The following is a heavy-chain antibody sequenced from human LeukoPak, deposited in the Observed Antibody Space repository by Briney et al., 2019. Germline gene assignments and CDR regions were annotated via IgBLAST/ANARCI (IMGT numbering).Heavy chain of an antibody. CDR1: GFTVSSNY. Sequence: SGGSLRLSCAASGFTVSSNYMSWVRQAPGKGLEWVSVIYSGGSTYYADSVKGRFTISRDNSKNTLYLQMNSLRAEDTAVYYCARDHIGMEAVGYWGQGTLVTVSS. CDR3: ARDHIGMEAVGY. D-gene: IGHD5-24*01. V-gene: IGHV3-53*01. CDR2: IYSGGST. J-gene: IGHJ4*02.